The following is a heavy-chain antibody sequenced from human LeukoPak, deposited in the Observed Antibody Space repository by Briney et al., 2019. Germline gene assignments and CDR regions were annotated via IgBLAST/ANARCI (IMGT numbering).Heavy chain of an antibody. Sequence: ASVKVSCKASGYTSTGYYMHWVRQAPGQGLEWMGWINPNTGGTNYAQKFQGRVTMTTDTSISTAYMELSSLRYDDTAVYYCASGPSDLGSSSQYWGQGTLVTVSS. CDR2: INPNTGGT. D-gene: IGHD6-6*01. V-gene: IGHV1-2*02. CDR1: GYTSTGYY. J-gene: IGHJ4*02. CDR3: ASGPSDLGSSSQY.